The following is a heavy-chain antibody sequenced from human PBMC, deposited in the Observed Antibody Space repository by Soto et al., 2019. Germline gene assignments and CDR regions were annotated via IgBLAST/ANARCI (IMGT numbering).Heavy chain of an antibody. V-gene: IGHV1-69*19. CDR1: GGTFNTYA. D-gene: IGHD3-10*01. Sequence: QVQLVQSGAEMKTPGSSVKVSCQSSGGTFNTYAMNWVRQAPGQGPEWMGDISPMFGAANYAPKFQGRGTITADEATGTSYMQLSSLTSVYTALYFCAREVQVHAPAFVYWGQGTLVTVSS. J-gene: IGHJ4*02. CDR3: AREVQVHAPAFVY. CDR2: ISPMFGAA.